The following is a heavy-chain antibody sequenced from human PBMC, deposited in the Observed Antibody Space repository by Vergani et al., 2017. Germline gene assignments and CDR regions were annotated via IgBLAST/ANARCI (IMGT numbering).Heavy chain of an antibody. V-gene: IGHV3-73*01. CDR3: AKGGSLDYGGNPTPQNWYFDL. CDR1: GFTFSGSA. Sequence: VQLVESGGGVVQPGGSLKLSCAASGFTFSGSAMHWVRQASGKGLEWVGRIRSKANSYATAYAASVKGRFTISRDNSKNTLYLQMNSLRAEDTAVYYCAKGGSLDYGGNPTPQNWYFDLWGRGTLVTVSS. D-gene: IGHD4-23*01. J-gene: IGHJ2*01. CDR2: IRSKANSYAT.